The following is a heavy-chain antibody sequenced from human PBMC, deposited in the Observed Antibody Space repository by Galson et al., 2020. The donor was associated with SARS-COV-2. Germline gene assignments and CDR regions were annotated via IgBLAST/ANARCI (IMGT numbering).Heavy chain of an antibody. CDR1: GYSFTSYW. D-gene: IGHD1-1*01. V-gene: IGHV5-51*01. CDR3: ARPAVRYSDGGGFEF. Sequence: GESLKISCKGPGYSFTSYWIVWVRQMPGKGLEWMGIIYPGDSHTRYSPSFQGQVSISAEKSISSAYLQWTSRRASDTAMDYCARPAVRYSDGGGFEFWGQGTMVIVSS. CDR2: IYPGDSHT. J-gene: IGHJ3*01.